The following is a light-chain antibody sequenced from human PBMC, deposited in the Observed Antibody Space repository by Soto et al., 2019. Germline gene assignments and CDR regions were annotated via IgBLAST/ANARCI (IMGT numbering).Light chain of an antibody. Sequence: QSVLTQPPSVSAAPGQRVTISCSGSSSNIGSNHVSWYQQFPGTAPKLLIYDNDKRPSGIPDRFSGSRSGTSATLGITGLQTGDEADYYCATWDSNLSVVVFGGGTKVTVL. V-gene: IGLV1-51*01. CDR1: SSNIGSNH. CDR2: DND. CDR3: ATWDSNLSVVV. J-gene: IGLJ2*01.